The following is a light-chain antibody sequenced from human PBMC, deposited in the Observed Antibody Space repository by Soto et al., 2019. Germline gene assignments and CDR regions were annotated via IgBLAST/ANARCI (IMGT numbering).Light chain of an antibody. CDR2: DAS. CDR1: ESIRTW. J-gene: IGKJ1*01. Sequence: DIQMTQSPSTLSASIGDRVTITCLASESIRTWLAWYQHKPGKAPKFLIYDASSLESGVPSRFSGSGSGTEFTLTISNLQPDDFATYFCQQYNNYPRTCGQGTKGDIK. CDR3: QQYNNYPRT. V-gene: IGKV1-5*01.